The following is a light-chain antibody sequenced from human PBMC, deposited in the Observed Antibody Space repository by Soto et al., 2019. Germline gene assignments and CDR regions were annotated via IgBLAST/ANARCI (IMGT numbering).Light chain of an antibody. CDR1: QYISDF. Sequence: IQMTQSPSSLSASVGERVTINYRESQYISDFLNWYQQKPGKAPVILIYAASTLQSGVPSRFNGGGSETNFTLIISSLQPEAFATYYCQQSYTTPLTFGGGTKVDIK. V-gene: IGKV1-39*01. CDR2: AAS. CDR3: QQSYTTPLT. J-gene: IGKJ4*01.